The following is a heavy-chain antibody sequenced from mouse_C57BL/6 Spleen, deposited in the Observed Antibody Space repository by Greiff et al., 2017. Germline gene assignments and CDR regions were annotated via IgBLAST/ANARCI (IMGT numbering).Heavy chain of an antibody. V-gene: IGHV1-85*01. CDR3: ARTSGYDYPYYFDC. CDR1: GYTFTSYD. D-gene: IGHD2-4*01. J-gene: IGHJ2*01. CDR2: IYPRDGST. Sequence: VQLQQPGPELVKPGASVKLSCKASGYTFTSYDINWVKQRPGQGLEWIGWIYPRDGSTKYNEKFKGKATLTVATSSSTAYMELHSLTSEDSAVYFCARTSGYDYPYYFDCWGQGTTLTVSS.